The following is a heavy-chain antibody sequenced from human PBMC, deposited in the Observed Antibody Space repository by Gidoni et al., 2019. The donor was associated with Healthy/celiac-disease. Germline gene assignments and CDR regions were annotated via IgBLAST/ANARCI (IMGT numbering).Heavy chain of an antibody. Sequence: EVQLVTSGGGLVQPGGSLRLSCAASGFTVSSNYMSWFRQAPGKGLEWVSVIYSGGRTYYADSVKGRFTISRDNSKNTLYLQMNSLRAEDTAVYYCATAGENALSLDYWGQGTLVTVSS. CDR2: IYSGGRT. CDR1: GFTVSSNY. CDR3: ATAGENALSLDY. V-gene: IGHV3-66*01. J-gene: IGHJ4*02. D-gene: IGHD3-16*01.